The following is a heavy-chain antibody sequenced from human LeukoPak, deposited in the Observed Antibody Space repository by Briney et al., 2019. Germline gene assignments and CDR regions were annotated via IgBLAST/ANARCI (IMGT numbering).Heavy chain of an antibody. CDR3: AKAKGMGCVDY. CDR1: GFTLSSYN. D-gene: IGHD1-26*01. V-gene: IGHV3-23*01. J-gene: IGHJ4*02. CDR2: ISGSGGST. Sequence: GGSLRLSCAASGFTLSSYNMKWVRQAPGKGLEWVSAISGSGGSTYYADSVKGRFTISRDNSKNTLYLQMNSLRAEDTAVYYCAKAKGMGCVDYWGQGTLVTVSS.